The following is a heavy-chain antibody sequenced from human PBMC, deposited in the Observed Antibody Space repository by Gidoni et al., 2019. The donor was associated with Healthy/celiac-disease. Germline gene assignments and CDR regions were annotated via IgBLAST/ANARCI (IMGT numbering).Heavy chain of an antibody. Sequence: QVQLVQSGAEVTKPGASVKVSCKASGYTFTGYYLHWVRQAPGQGLEWMGWINPNSGGTNYAQKFQGWVTMTRDTSISTAYMELSRLRSDDTAVYYCARDPRGVTTGYAFDIWGQGTMVTVSS. CDR2: INPNSGGT. CDR1: GYTFTGYY. V-gene: IGHV1-2*04. CDR3: ARDPRGVTTGYAFDI. J-gene: IGHJ3*02. D-gene: IGHD4-4*01.